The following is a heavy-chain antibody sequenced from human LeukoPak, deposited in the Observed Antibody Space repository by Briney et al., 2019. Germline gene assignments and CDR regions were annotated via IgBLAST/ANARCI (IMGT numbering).Heavy chain of an antibody. Sequence: SETLSLTCADYGGSFSGYYWSWIRQPPGKGLEWIGEINHSGSTNYNPSLRSRVTISVDTSKNQFFLKLISVTAADTAIYYCARVPRVAGPYYYYYMDVWGKGTTVTISS. CDR3: ARVPRVAGPYYYYYMDV. CDR2: INHSGST. CDR1: GGSFSGYY. V-gene: IGHV4-34*01. J-gene: IGHJ6*03. D-gene: IGHD1-14*01.